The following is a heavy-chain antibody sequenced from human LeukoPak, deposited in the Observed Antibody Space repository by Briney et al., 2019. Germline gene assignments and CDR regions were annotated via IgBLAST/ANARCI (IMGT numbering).Heavy chain of an antibody. CDR1: GGSISSYY. CDR2: IYYSGST. CDR3: ARGGYYGSGNDFRFDP. J-gene: IGHJ5*02. V-gene: IGHV4-59*01. D-gene: IGHD3-10*01. Sequence: SETLCLTCTVSGGSISSYYRSWIRQPPGKGLEWIGYIYYSGSTNYKPSLKSRVTISVDTSKNQFSLKLSSVTAADTAVYYCARGGYYGSGNDFRFDPWGQGTLVTVSS.